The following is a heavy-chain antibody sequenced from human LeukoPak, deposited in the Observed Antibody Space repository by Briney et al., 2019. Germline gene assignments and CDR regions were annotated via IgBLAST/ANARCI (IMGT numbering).Heavy chain of an antibody. CDR2: IYGDGTT. J-gene: IGHJ5*02. D-gene: IGHD3-10*01. CDR3: ARDRAGAQSWVALDP. CDR1: GFTVSNDY. Sequence: GGSLRLSCAASGFTVSNDYMAWVRQAPGRGLEWVSLIYGDGTTFYTDSVKGRFTISRDNFKNTLYLQMSSLRPEDAALYYCARDRAGAQSWVALDPWGQGTLVTVSS. V-gene: IGHV3-66*02.